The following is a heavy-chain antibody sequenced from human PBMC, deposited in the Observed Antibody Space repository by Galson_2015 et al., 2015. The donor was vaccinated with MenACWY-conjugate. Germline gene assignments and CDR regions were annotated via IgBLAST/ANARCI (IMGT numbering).Heavy chain of an antibody. CDR2: LKSQTDGGKI. CDR1: AFTFSNAY. CDR3: TTHKPDSWGGLLFHFYMDV. Sequence: FLRLSGAVSAFTFSNAYMSWVRQAPGKVLEWVGRLKSQTDGGKIDYAAPVKDRCTISRDDSKNTLYLQMNSLKIEDTAVYYCTTHKPDSWGGLLFHFYMDVWGKGTTATVSS. D-gene: IGHD2-21*01. V-gene: IGHV3-15*01. J-gene: IGHJ6*03.